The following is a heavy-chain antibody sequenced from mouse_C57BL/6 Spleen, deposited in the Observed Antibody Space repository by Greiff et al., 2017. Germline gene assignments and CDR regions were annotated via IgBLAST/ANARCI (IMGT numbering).Heavy chain of an antibody. CDR3: ARSTGTRAMDY. CDR2: ISSGSSTI. CDR1: GFTFSDYG. D-gene: IGHD4-1*02. Sequence: EVMLVESGGGLVKPGGSLKLSCAASGFTFSDYGMHWVRQAPEKGLEWVAYISSGSSTIYYADTVKGRFTISRDNAKNTLFLQMTSLRSEDTAMYYCARSTGTRAMDYWGQGTSGTVSS. J-gene: IGHJ4*01. V-gene: IGHV5-17*01.